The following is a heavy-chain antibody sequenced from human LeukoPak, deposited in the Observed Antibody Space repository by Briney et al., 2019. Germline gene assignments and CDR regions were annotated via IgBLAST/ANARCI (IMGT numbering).Heavy chain of an antibody. V-gene: IGHV4-34*01. CDR1: GGSFSGYY. CDR3: ARMGYSSSWSPADY. D-gene: IGHD6-13*01. CDR2: INHSGST. J-gene: IGHJ4*02. Sequence: PSETLSLTCAVYGGSFSGYYWSWIRQPPGKGLEWIGEINHSGSTNYNPSLKGRVTISVDTSKNQFSLKLSSVTAADTAVYYCARMGYSSSWSPADYWGQGTLVTVSS.